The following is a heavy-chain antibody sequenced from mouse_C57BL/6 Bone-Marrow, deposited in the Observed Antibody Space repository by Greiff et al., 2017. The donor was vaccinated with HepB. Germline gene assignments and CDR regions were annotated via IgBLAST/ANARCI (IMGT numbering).Heavy chain of an antibody. Sequence: QVQLQQSGAELARPGASVTLSCKASGYTFTSYGISWVKQRTGQGLEWIGEIYPRSGNTYYNEKFKGKATLTADKSSSTAYMELRSLTSEDSAVYFCASRKVLRPSFAYWGQGTLVTVSA. V-gene: IGHV1-81*01. CDR3: ASRKVLRPSFAY. CDR1: GYTFTSYG. CDR2: IYPRSGNT. D-gene: IGHD1-2*01. J-gene: IGHJ3*01.